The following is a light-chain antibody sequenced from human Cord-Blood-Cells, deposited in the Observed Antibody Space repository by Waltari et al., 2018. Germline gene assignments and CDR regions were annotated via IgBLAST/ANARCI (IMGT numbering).Light chain of an antibody. CDR2: GAS. V-gene: IGKV3-15*01. J-gene: IGKJ2*01. CDR1: QSVSSN. CDR3: QQYNNWPYT. Sequence: EIVMTQSPATLSVSPGERATLSCRASQSVSSNLAWYQQKPGQAPRLLIYGASTRATGIPARLSGSGSGTEFTLTISSLQSEDFAVYYCQQYNNWPYTFGQGTKLESK.